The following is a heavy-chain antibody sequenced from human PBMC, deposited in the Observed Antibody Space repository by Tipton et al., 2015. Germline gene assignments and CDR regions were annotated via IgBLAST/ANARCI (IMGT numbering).Heavy chain of an antibody. J-gene: IGHJ4*02. CDR1: GGSISRGGYY. V-gene: IGHV4-31*03. Sequence: TLSLTCTVSGGSISRGGYYWNWIRQHPGKGLEWIGYIYYSGSTYYNPSLKSRVTISVDASKSQFSLRLSSVTAADTAVYYCARGGWSLDYWGQGTLVTVSS. CDR3: ARGGWSLDY. D-gene: IGHD2-15*01. CDR2: IYYSGST.